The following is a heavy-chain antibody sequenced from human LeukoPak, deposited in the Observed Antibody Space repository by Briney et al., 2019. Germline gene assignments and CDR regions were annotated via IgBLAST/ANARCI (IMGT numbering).Heavy chain of an antibody. Sequence: SETLSLTCTVSGGSISSYYWSWIRQPPGKGLEWIGYIYYSGSTNYNPSLKSRVTISVDTSKNQFSLKLSSVTAADTAVYYCAVIAARNEIDYWGQGTLVTVSS. V-gene: IGHV4-59*01. CDR2: IYYSGST. CDR1: GGSISSYY. J-gene: IGHJ4*02. CDR3: AVIAARNEIDY. D-gene: IGHD6-6*01.